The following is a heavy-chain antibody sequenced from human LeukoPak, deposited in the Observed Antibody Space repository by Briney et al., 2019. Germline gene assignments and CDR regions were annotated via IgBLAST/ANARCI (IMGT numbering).Heavy chain of an antibody. D-gene: IGHD4-17*01. Sequence: ASVKVSCKASGYTFTGYYMHWVRQAPGQGLEWMGWINPNSGGTNYAQKFQGRVTMTRDTSISTAYMELSRLRSDDTAVYYCARDPHDCGDYFWFDPWGQGTLVTVSS. CDR2: INPNSGGT. CDR1: GYTFTGYY. J-gene: IGHJ5*02. CDR3: ARDPHDCGDYFWFDP. V-gene: IGHV1-2*02.